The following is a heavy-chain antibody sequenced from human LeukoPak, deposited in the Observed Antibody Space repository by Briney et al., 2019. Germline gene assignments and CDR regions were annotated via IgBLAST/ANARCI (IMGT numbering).Heavy chain of an antibody. CDR3: ARLGYTYGYAFDA. V-gene: IGHV4-4*07. D-gene: IGHD5-18*01. J-gene: IGHJ4*02. CDR1: GGSISSYF. Sequence: PSETLSLTCSVSGGSISSYFWSWIRHPAGKGLEWIGRIYPSGSTNYNPSLKSRVTMSLDTSKSQFSLKLSSVIAADTAGYYCARLGYTYGYAFDAWGQGTLVTVSS. CDR2: IYPSGST.